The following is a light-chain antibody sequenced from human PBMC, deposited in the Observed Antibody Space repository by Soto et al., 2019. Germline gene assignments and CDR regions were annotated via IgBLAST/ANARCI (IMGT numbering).Light chain of an antibody. CDR2: WAS. Sequence: DTVMTQSPDSLAVSLGGRATIHCKSSQNVFFDSTNQNYLAWYQQKPGQPPKLLIYWASTRESGVPDRFSGSGSGTDFTLTISSLQAEDVAVYYCQQYYSTPWTFGQGTKVDIK. CDR3: QQYYSTPWT. J-gene: IGKJ1*01. V-gene: IGKV4-1*01. CDR1: QNVFFDSTNQNY.